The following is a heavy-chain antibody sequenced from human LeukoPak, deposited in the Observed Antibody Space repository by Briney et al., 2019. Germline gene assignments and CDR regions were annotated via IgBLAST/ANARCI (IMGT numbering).Heavy chain of an antibody. Sequence: GGSLRLSCAASGFTFSSYGMHWVRQAPGKGLEWVAFIRSDGSKKYYAGSVKGRFTISRDNSKNTLFLQMNSLRAEDTAVYYCAKMDNIVVVPAARFRSGYYFDYWGQGTLVTVSS. V-gene: IGHV3-30*02. CDR1: GFTFSSYG. CDR2: IRSDGSKK. J-gene: IGHJ4*02. CDR3: AKMDNIVVVPAARFRSGYYFDY. D-gene: IGHD2-2*01.